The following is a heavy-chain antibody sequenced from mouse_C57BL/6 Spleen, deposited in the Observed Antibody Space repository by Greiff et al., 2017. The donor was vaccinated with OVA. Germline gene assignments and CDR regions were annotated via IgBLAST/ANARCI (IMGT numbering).Heavy chain of an antibody. Sequence: EVKLQESGGGLVQPGGSMKLSCAASGFTFSDAWMDWVRQSPAKGLEWVAEIRNKVNNHATYYAESVKGRFTISRDDSKSSVYLQMNSIRAKDTGIYYCTRRYYGSSFAWFADWGQGTLVTVSA. CDR1: GFTFSDAW. D-gene: IGHD1-1*01. V-gene: IGHV6-6*01. J-gene: IGHJ3*01. CDR2: IRNKVNNHAT. CDR3: TRRYYGSSFAWFAD.